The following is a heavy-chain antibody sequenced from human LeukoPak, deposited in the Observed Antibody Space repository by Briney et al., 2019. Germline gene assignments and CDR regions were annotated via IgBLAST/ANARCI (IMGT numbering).Heavy chain of an antibody. Sequence: SVEVSCKASGGAFSSYAISWVRQAPGQGLEWMGRIIPILGIANYAQKFQGRVTITADKSTSTAYMELSSLRSEDTAVYYCAMGGRDYGSGSLFDYWGQGTLVTVSS. J-gene: IGHJ4*02. CDR1: GGAFSSYA. V-gene: IGHV1-69*04. CDR2: IIPILGIA. D-gene: IGHD3-10*01. CDR3: AMGGRDYGSGSLFDY.